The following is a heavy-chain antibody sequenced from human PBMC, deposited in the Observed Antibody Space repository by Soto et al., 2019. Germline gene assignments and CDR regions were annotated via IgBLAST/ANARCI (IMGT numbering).Heavy chain of an antibody. CDR1: GGSISSSNW. D-gene: IGHD3-22*01. CDR2: IYHSGST. J-gene: IGHJ3*02. V-gene: IGHV4-4*02. CDR3: ASVVYYYDSSGYGFDI. Sequence: TLSLTCAVSGGSISSSNWWSWVRQPPGKGLEWIGEIYHSGSTNYNPSLKSRVTISVDKSKNQFSLKLSSVTAADTAVYYCASVVYYYDSSGYGFDIWGQGTMVTVSS.